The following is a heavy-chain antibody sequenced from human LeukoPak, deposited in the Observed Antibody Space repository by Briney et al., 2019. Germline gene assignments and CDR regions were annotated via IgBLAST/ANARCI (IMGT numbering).Heavy chain of an antibody. D-gene: IGHD2-21*01. CDR2: IYTSGST. CDR1: GGSISSYY. CDR3: ARDNAYLAEDYYYYMDV. J-gene: IGHJ6*03. Sequence: SETLSLTCTVSGGSISSYYWSWIRQPAGKGLEWIGRIYTSGSTNYNPSLKSRVTMSVDTSKNQFSLKLSSVTAADTAVYYCARDNAYLAEDYYYYMDVWGKGTTVTVSS. V-gene: IGHV4-4*07.